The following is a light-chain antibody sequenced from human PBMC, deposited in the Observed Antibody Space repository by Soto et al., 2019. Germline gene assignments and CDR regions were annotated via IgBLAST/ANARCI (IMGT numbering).Light chain of an antibody. CDR1: SSDVGGSNY. Sequence: QSALTQPASVSGSPGQSITISCAGTSSDVGGSNYVSWYQQHPGKAPKLMIYEVSNRPSGVSNRFSGSKSGNTASLTISGLQAEDEADYYCSSYTSSSTLVFGIGTKLTVL. V-gene: IGLV2-14*01. J-gene: IGLJ1*01. CDR3: SSYTSSSTLV. CDR2: EVS.